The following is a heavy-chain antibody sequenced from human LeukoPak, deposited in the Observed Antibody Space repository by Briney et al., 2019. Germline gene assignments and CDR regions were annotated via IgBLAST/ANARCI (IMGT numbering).Heavy chain of an antibody. CDR3: AREAVAAFDY. Sequence: PGGSLRLSCAASGFTFSSYSMNWVRQAPGKGLEWVSYISSGSTTTYYADSVKGRFTISRDNAKNSLYLQMNSLRAEDTAVYYCAREAVAAFDYWGQGTLVTVSS. CDR1: GFTFSSYS. V-gene: IGHV3-48*01. J-gene: IGHJ4*02. CDR2: ISSGSTTT. D-gene: IGHD6-19*01.